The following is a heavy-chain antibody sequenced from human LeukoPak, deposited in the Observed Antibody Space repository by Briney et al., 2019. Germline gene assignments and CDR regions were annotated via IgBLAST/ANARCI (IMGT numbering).Heavy chain of an antibody. V-gene: IGHV4-4*07. CDR2: IYTSGST. CDR3: ARDSCSSGWYNWFDP. D-gene: IGHD6-19*01. CDR1: GGSISSYY. Sequence: SETLSLTCTVSGGSISSYYWSWIRQPAGKGLEWIGRIYTSGSTNYNPSLKSRVTISVDTSKNQFSLKLSSVTAADTAVYYCARDSCSSGWYNWFDPWGQGTLVTVSS. J-gene: IGHJ5*02.